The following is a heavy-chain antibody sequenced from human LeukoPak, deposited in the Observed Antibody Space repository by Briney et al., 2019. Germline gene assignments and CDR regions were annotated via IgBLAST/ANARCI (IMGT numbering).Heavy chain of an antibody. CDR1: GYTFTGYY. CDR3: ARVVVVVAATPDY. Sequence: ASVKVSCKASGYTFTGYYMHWVRQAPGQGLEWMGWINPNSGGTNYAQKFQGRVTMTRDTSTSTAYMELRSLRSDDTAVYYCARVVVVVAATPDYWGQGTLVTVSS. V-gene: IGHV1-2*02. D-gene: IGHD2-15*01. CDR2: INPNSGGT. J-gene: IGHJ4*02.